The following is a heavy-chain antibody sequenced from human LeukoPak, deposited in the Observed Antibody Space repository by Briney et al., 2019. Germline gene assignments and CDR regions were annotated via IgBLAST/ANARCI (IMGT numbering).Heavy chain of an antibody. J-gene: IGHJ5*02. CDR3: ARSVAVTGTIGWFDP. CDR2: SDYSGST. D-gene: IGHD2-2*02. CDR1: GGSISTYY. Sequence: SETLSLTCTVSGGSISTYYWSWIRQPPGKGLEWIGYSDYSGSTSYNPSLKSRVTISVDTSKNQFSLKLSSVTAADTAVYYCARSVAVTGTIGWFDPWGQGTLVTVSS. V-gene: IGHV4-59*08.